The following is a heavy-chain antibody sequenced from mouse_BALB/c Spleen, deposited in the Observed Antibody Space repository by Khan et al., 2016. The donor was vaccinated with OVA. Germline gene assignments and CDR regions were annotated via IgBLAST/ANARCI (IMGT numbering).Heavy chain of an antibody. CDR3: TRLAYYYDSEGFAY. CDR2: VSTGGGYT. CDR1: GFTFSTYG. Sequence: EEQGVESGGDLVKPGGSLKLSCAASGFTFSTYGMSWVRQTPDKRLEWVATVSTGGGYTYYPDSVKGRFTISRDNAKNTLYLQMSGLKSEDTAMFYCTRLAYYYDSEGFAYWGQGTLVTVSA. D-gene: IGHD1-1*01. V-gene: IGHV5-6*01. J-gene: IGHJ3*01.